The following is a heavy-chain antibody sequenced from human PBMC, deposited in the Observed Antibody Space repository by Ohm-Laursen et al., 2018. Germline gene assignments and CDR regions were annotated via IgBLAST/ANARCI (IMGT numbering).Heavy chain of an antibody. D-gene: IGHD3-10*01. J-gene: IGHJ6*02. CDR2: ISRNSGSI. V-gene: IGHV3-9*01. CDR3: AKDSSGGYYGMHV. CDR1: GFTFDDYA. Sequence: SLRLSCTASGFTFDDYAMHWVRQAPGKGLEWVSGISRNSGSIGYADSVRGRFTISRDNAKNSLYLQMNSLRAEDAALYYCAKDSSGGYYGMHVWGQGTTVTVSS.